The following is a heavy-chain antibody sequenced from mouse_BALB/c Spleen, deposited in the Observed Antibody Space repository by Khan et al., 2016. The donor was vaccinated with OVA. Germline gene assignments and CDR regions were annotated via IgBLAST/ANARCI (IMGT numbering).Heavy chain of an antibody. CDR1: GFTFTSYG. Sequence: DVQLVESGGGLVQSGGSRKLSCAASGFTFTSYGMHWIRQAPEKGLEWVAYISSDSNTIYYADTVKGRFTISRVNSKNTLFLQMTSLRSEDTAMYFCATSYFYGYYFDYWGQGTTLTVSS. D-gene: IGHD1-1*01. CDR3: ATSYFYGYYFDY. CDR2: ISSDSNTI. J-gene: IGHJ2*01. V-gene: IGHV5-17*02.